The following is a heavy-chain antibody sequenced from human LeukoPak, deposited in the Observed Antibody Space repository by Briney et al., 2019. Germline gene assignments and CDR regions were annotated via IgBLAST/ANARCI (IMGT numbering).Heavy chain of an antibody. D-gene: IGHD5-18*01. CDR1: GYTFTSYG. CDR3: ARGYSYGDY. V-gene: IGHV1-18*01. Sequence: ASVKVSCKASGYTFTSYGISWVRQAPGQGLEWMGWISAYNGNTNYAQKFQGRLTMTRDTSTSTVYVELSSLRSEDTAVYYCARGYSYGDYWGQGTLVTVSS. J-gene: IGHJ4*02. CDR2: ISAYNGNT.